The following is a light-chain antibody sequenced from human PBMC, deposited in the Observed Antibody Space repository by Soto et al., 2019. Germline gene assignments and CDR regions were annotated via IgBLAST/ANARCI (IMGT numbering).Light chain of an antibody. CDR3: LQDIDYPWT. J-gene: IGKJ1*01. CDR2: GAS. Sequence: AIHPTLSPSSLSASLLHSDSVSCLASQGIGNDLGWYQQKPGKPPKVLIYGASNLQSGVPPRFSGSGSGTDFTLAISSLQPEDSATYYCLQDIDYPWTFGQGTKVDIK. V-gene: IGKV1-6*01. CDR1: QGIGND.